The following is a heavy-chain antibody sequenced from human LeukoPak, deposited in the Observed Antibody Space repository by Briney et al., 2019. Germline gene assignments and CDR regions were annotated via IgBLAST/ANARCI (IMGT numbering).Heavy chain of an antibody. CDR1: GDSVSSSTYY. V-gene: IGHV4-39*07. J-gene: IGHJ4*02. D-gene: IGHD6-13*01. CDR2: ICYSVST. CDR3: ARAAGPLAAPDF. Sequence: PSETLSLTCTVSGDSVSSSTYYWNWIRQPPGKGLEWIGNICYSVSTYYNPSLRSRVTMSVDTSKNQFSLRLSSVTAADTAVYYCARAAGPLAAPDFWGQGTPVTVSS.